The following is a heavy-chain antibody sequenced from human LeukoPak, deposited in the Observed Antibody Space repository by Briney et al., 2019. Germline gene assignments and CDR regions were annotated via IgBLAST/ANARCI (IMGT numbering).Heavy chain of an antibody. CDR3: EKGGVKYYDILTGYYIDWFDP. D-gene: IGHD3-9*01. V-gene: IGHV3-21*04. Sequence: GGSPRLSCAASGFTFSSYSMNWVRQAPGEGLEWVSCISSSSSYIYYADSVKGRFTISRDNSKNTLYLQMNSLRAEDTAVYYCEKGGVKYYDILTGYYIDWFDPWGQGTLVTVSS. J-gene: IGHJ5*02. CDR2: ISSSSSYI. CDR1: GFTFSSYS.